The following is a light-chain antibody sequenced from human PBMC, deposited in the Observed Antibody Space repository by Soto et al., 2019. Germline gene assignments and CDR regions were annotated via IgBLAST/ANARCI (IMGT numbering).Light chain of an antibody. Sequence: QSALTQPPSASGSPGQSVTISCTGTSNDVGGYNYVSWYQQHPGKAPKLMIYEVNKRPSGVPDRFSGSKSGNTATLTFSGLQAEDEADYYCSSFAVSNSFVFGTGTKLTVL. J-gene: IGLJ1*01. CDR3: SSFAVSNSFV. V-gene: IGLV2-8*01. CDR1: SNDVGGYNY. CDR2: EVN.